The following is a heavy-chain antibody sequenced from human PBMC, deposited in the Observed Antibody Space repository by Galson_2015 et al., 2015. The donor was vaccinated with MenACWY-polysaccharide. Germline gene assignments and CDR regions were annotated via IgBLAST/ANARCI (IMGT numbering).Heavy chain of an antibody. CDR3: ARARGSPRGYGMGV. CDR2: MFTSGRT. Sequence: ETLSLTCTVSGASISDYYWSWIRQPAGKGLEWIGRMFTSGRTNYNPSLKSRVTMSVDTSNNQFSLTVTSVTAADTAVYYCARARGSPRGYGMGVWGQGTTVTVSS. V-gene: IGHV4-4*07. J-gene: IGHJ6*02. D-gene: IGHD1-26*01. CDR1: GASISDYY.